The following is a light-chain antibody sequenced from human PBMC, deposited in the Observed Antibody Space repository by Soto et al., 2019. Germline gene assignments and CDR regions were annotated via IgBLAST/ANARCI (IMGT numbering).Light chain of an antibody. V-gene: IGKV3-20*01. CDR2: GVS. CDR1: QSVSSNY. CDR3: QQYGRSPWT. J-gene: IGKJ1*01. Sequence: EIVLTQSPGSLSLSPGERATLSCRASQSVSSNYLGWYQQKPGQAPRLLIYGVSNRATGIPDRFSGSGAGTDFTLTISRLEPEDFGVYYCQQYGRSPWTFGQGTKVEIK.